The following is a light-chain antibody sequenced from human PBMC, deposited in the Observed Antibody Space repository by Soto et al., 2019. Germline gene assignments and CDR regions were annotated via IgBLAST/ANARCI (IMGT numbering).Light chain of an antibody. CDR2: DVN. CDR1: SSDIGGYDY. J-gene: IGLJ2*01. Sequence: QSALNQPASVSGSPGQSITLSCTGTSSDIGGYDYVSWYQRHPGKAPKLIIYDVNNRPSGVSNRFSGTKSGNTASLTISGLQAEDEADYYCTSYASGSSHVVFGGGTQLTVL. V-gene: IGLV2-14*01. CDR3: TSYASGSSHVV.